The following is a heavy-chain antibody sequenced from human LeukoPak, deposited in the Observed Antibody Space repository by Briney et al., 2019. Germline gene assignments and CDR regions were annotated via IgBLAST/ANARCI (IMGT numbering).Heavy chain of an antibody. CDR3: ARDAEVTMVRGVIITSYYGMDV. CDR2: INSDGSST. V-gene: IGHV3-74*01. D-gene: IGHD3-10*01. J-gene: IGHJ6*02. CDR1: GFTFSSYW. Sequence: GGSLRLSCAASGFTFSSYWMHWVRQAPGKGPVWVSRINSDGSSTSYADSVKGRFTISRDNAKNTLYLQMNSLRAEDTAVYYCARDAEVTMVRGVIITSYYGMDVWGQGTTVTVSS.